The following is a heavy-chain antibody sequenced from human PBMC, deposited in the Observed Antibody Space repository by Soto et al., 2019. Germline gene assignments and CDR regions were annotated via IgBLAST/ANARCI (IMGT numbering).Heavy chain of an antibody. V-gene: IGHV4-59*08. Sequence: QVQLQESGPGLVKPSETLSLTCTVSGGSISSYYWSWIRQPPGKGLEWIGYIYYSGSTNYNPSLTSRVTISVDTSKTQFSLKLSSVTAADTAVYSCARRYGGGFDYWGQGTLVTVSS. CDR2: IYYSGST. J-gene: IGHJ4*02. CDR3: ARRYGGGFDY. D-gene: IGHD3-10*01. CDR1: GGSISSYY.